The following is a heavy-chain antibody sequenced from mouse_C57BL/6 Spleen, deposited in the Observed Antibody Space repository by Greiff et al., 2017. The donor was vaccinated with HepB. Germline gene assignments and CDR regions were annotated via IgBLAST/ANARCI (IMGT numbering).Heavy chain of an antibody. CDR3: ARAYYSNFGAMDY. J-gene: IGHJ4*01. CDR1: GFSLTSYA. CDR2: IWTGGGT. D-gene: IGHD2-5*01. V-gene: IGHV2-9-1*01. Sequence: QVQLQQSGPGLVAPSQRLSITCTVSGFSLTSYAISWVRQPPGKGLEWLGVIWTGGGTNYNSALKSRLSISKDNSKSQVFLKMNSLQTDDTARYYCARAYYSNFGAMDYWGQGTSVTVSS.